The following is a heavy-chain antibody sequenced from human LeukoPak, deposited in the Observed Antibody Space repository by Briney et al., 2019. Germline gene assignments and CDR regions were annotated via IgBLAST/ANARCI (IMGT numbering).Heavy chain of an antibody. V-gene: IGHV1-2*02. Sequence: ASVKVSCKASGYTFTGYYMHWVRQAPGQGLEWMGWINPNSGGTNYAQKFQGRVTMTRDTSISTAYMELSRLRSDDTAVYYCARSLAGYSTFDCWGQGTLVTVSS. CDR1: GYTFTGYY. CDR3: ARSLAGYSTFDC. D-gene: IGHD3-9*01. CDR2: INPNSGGT. J-gene: IGHJ4*02.